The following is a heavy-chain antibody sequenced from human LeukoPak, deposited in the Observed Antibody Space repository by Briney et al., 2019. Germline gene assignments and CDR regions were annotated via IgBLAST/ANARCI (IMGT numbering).Heavy chain of an antibody. CDR2: ISYSGST. CDR1: GDSITNYY. D-gene: IGHD3-22*01. J-gene: IGHJ4*02. Sequence: SETLSLTCTVSGDSITNYYWSWIRQPPGKGLEWIGYISYSGSTDYNPSLKSRVTISVDMSKNQFSLKLSSVTAADTAVYYCARGVKSRPLFDYWGQGTLVTVSS. V-gene: IGHV4-59*01. CDR3: ARGVKSRPLFDY.